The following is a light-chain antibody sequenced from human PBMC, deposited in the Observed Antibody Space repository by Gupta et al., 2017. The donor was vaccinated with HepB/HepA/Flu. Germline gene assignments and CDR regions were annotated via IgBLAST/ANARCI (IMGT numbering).Light chain of an antibody. Sequence: QPVLTQPRPVFGSPGQSVTIASTTTSSDVATYNFFSWYQQHAGKVPNLMIYDVTKRPSGVPDRFSGSKSGNTASLTISGLEAEDEAEYYCCSYAAYNSWVFGGGTKVTVL. V-gene: IGLV2-11*01. CDR2: DVT. CDR1: SSDVATYNF. CDR3: CSYAAYNSWV. J-gene: IGLJ3*02.